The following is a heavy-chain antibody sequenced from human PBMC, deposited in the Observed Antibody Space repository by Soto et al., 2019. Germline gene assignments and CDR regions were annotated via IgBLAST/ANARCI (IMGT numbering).Heavy chain of an antibody. CDR1: GDSISSGDSC. Sequence: QVQLQESGPGLVRPSQTLSLTCTVSGDSISSGDSCWSWIRQPPDKGQEWIGHIYHGGSTYNNPSLKSRVTRSVDTSKTQFSLKLSSVSAADTAVYYCARGPSGDKVDYWGQGTLVTVSS. CDR3: ARGPSGDKVDY. V-gene: IGHV4-30-4*01. CDR2: IYHGGST. J-gene: IGHJ4*02. D-gene: IGHD7-27*01.